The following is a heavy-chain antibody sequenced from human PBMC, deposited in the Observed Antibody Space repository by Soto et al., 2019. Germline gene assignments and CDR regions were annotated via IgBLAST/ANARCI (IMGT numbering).Heavy chain of an antibody. J-gene: IGHJ4*02. CDR3: ARAPPASGGEQQPFDY. D-gene: IGHD6-13*01. CDR1: GGTFSSYT. CDR2: IIPILGIA. Sequence: QVQLVQSGAEVKKPGSSVKVSCKASGGTFSSYTISWVRQAPGQGLEWMGRIIPILGIANHAQKFQGRVTITADKSPSTAYLELSSLRSEDTAVYYWARAPPASGGEQQPFDYWGQGTLVTVSS. V-gene: IGHV1-69*02.